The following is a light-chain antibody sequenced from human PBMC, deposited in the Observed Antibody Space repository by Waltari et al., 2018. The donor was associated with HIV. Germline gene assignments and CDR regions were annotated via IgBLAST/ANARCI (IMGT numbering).Light chain of an antibody. V-gene: IGLV3-19*01. Sequence: SSELTQDPAVSVALGQTVRITCQGDSLRSYYASWYNQKPGQTPVLVIFGTNNRPSGIPDRFSGSSSGSTASLIITGAQAEDEADYYCHSRDSSGSHVVLGGGTKLTV. CDR2: GTN. CDR1: SLRSYY. CDR3: HSRDSSGSHVV. J-gene: IGLJ2*01.